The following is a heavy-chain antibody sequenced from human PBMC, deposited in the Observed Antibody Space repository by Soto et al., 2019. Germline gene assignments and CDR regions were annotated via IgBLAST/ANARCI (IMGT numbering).Heavy chain of an antibody. D-gene: IGHD2-21*02. V-gene: IGHV1-46*01. CDR3: ARGPSCGGDCYLFDY. J-gene: IGHJ4*02. Sequence: QVQLVQSGAEVTRPGASVKVSCKASGYAFTSYYMHWVRQAPGQGLEWMAMINPSGGRTKYAQIFQGRVTLTRDTSTGTVDLELSSLTSEDTAIYYCARGPSCGGDCYLFDYWGQGTQVTVSS. CDR2: INPSGGRT. CDR1: GYAFTSYY.